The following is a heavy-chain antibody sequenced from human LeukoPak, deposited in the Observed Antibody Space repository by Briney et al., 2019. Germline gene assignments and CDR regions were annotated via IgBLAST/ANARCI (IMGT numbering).Heavy chain of an antibody. CDR3: ARDVPHYYGSRT. CDR1: GFTFSSYA. J-gene: IGHJ4*02. D-gene: IGHD3-10*01. Sequence: PGGSLRLSCAASGFTFSSYAMSWVRQAPGKGLEWVSAISGSGGSTYYADSVKGRFTISRDNAKNSLYLQMNSLRAEDTAVYYCARDVPHYYGSRTGGQGTLVTVSS. CDR2: ISGSGGST. V-gene: IGHV3-23*01.